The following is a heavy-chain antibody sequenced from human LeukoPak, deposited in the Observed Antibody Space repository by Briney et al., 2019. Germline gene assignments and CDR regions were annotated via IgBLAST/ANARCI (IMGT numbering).Heavy chain of an antibody. J-gene: IGHJ4*02. CDR1: GFTFSGYG. Sequence: PGGSLRLHCAASGFTFSGYGMHWVSQAPGKGLEWLTFIRYDGSDESYADSVKGRFTISRDNSKNTLYLQMNSLRVEDTAVYYCAKDGGYSNYSDYSGQGTLVTVSS. V-gene: IGHV3-30*02. D-gene: IGHD4-11*01. CDR2: IRYDGSDE. CDR3: AKDGGYSNYSDY.